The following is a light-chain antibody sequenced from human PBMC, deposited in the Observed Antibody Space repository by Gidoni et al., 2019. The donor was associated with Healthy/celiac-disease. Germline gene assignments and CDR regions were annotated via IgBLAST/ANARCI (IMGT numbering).Light chain of an antibody. J-gene: IGKJ1*01. Sequence: DIQMTQSPSTLSASVGDRVTITCRASQSISSWLAWYQQKPGKAPKLLIYKASSLESGVPSRFSGSGSGTEFTLTISSLQPDDFATYYCQQYNSYSPPWTFGQVTKVEIK. CDR1: QSISSW. CDR3: QQYNSYSPPWT. CDR2: KAS. V-gene: IGKV1-5*03.